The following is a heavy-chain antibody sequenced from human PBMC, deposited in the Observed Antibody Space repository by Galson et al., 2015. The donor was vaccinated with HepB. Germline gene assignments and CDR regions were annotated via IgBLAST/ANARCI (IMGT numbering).Heavy chain of an antibody. CDR1: GYTFTSYA. Sequence: SVKVSCKASGYTFTSYAMHWVRQAPGQRLEWMGWINAGNGNTKYSQKFQGRVTITRDTSASTAYMELSSLRSEDTAVYYCARDPGTTVTTGGDVYYYYYMDVWGKGTTVTVSS. CDR3: ARDPGTTVTTGGDVYYYYYMDV. J-gene: IGHJ6*03. V-gene: IGHV1-3*01. D-gene: IGHD4-17*01. CDR2: INAGNGNT.